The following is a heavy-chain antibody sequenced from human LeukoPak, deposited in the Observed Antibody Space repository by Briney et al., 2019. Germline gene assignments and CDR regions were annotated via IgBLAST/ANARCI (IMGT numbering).Heavy chain of an antibody. J-gene: IGHJ5*02. D-gene: IGHD4-17*01. CDR2: ISSSSSYT. CDR3: ARVGNYGDHGWFDP. V-gene: IGHV3-21*01. Sequence: GGSLRLSCAASGFTFSSYSMNWVRQAPGKGLEWVSSISSSSSYTYYADSVKGRFTISRDNAKNSLYLQMNSLRAEDTAVYYCARVGNYGDHGWFDPWGQGTLVTVSS. CDR1: GFTFSSYS.